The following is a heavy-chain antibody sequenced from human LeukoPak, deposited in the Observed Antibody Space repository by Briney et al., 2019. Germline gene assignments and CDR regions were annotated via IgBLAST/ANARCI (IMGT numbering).Heavy chain of an antibody. CDR2: ISSASNTI. Sequence: GESLRLSCAASGFTFSSYSMNWVRQAPGKGLEWVSYISSASNTIYYADSVKGRFTISRDNAKNSLYLQMNSLRAEDTAMYYCARDGWFGDYNWFDPWGQGTLITVSS. D-gene: IGHD3-10*01. J-gene: IGHJ5*02. V-gene: IGHV3-48*01. CDR3: ARDGWFGDYNWFDP. CDR1: GFTFSSYS.